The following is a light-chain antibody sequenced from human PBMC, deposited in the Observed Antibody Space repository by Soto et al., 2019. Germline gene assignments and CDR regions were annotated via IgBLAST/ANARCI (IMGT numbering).Light chain of an antibody. CDR3: QQYNNWPRT. J-gene: IGKJ1*01. CDR1: QGISSY. Sequence: DIQLTQSPSFLSASVGDRVTITCRASQGISSYFAWYQQKPGTAPRLLIYAASTLQRGVPSRFSGSKSGTEFTLTISTLQPEDSAVYYCQQYNNWPRTFGQGTKVDIK. CDR2: AAS. V-gene: IGKV1-9*01.